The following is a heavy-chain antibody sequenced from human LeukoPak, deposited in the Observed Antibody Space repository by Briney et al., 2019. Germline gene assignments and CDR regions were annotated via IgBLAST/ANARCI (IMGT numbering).Heavy chain of an antibody. CDR2: IKQDGSEK. CDR1: GFTFSNHW. CDR3: ARENYDILTYLGTGMDV. J-gene: IGHJ6*02. Sequence: GGSLRLSCVASGFTFSNHWMSWVRQAPGKGLEWVANIKQDGSEKYYVDSLKGRFTISRDNAMNSLYLQMTSLRADDTAVYYCARENYDILTYLGTGMDVWGQGTTVTVSS. V-gene: IGHV3-7*04. D-gene: IGHD3-9*01.